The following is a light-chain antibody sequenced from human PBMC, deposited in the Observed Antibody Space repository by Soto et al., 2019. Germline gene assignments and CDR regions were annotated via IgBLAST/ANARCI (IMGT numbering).Light chain of an antibody. Sequence: QSALTQPPSVSGAPGQRVTISCTGSSSNIGAVYDVHWYQQYPGTAPKLLIYGNSNRPSGVPDRFSGSKSGTSASLAISGLQAEDEADYYCQTYNSXLSGYVFGTGTKVTVL. V-gene: IGLV1-40*01. CDR2: GNS. J-gene: IGLJ1*01. CDR3: QTYNSXLSGYV. CDR1: SSNIGAVYD.